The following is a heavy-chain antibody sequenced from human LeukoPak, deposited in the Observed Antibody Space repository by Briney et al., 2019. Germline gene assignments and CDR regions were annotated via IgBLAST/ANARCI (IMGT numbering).Heavy chain of an antibody. CDR2: ISYDGSNK. CDR3: ARDSVVLRYFDWPTFDY. J-gene: IGHJ4*02. V-gene: IGHV3-30-3*01. Sequence: GGSLRLSCAASGFTFSNYAMHWVRQAPGKGLEWVAFISYDGSNKHYADSVKGRFTISRDNSKNTLYLQMNSLRAEDTAVYYCARDSVVLRYFDWPTFDYWGQGTLVTVSS. CDR1: GFTFSNYA. D-gene: IGHD3-9*01.